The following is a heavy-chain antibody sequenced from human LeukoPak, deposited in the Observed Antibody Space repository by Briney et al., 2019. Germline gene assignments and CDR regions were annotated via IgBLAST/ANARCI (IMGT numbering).Heavy chain of an antibody. J-gene: IGHJ4*02. Sequence: GGSLRLSCAASAFSLSAYKMNWVRQAPGKGLEWVSSISYTGTYIYYADSVKGRFTISRDNAQNSPYLQLNSLRAEDTAIYYCVRDRGTYRPIDYWGQGTLVTVSS. CDR3: VRDRGTYRPIDY. CDR1: AFSLSAYK. CDR2: ISYTGTYI. V-gene: IGHV3-21*04. D-gene: IGHD1-26*01.